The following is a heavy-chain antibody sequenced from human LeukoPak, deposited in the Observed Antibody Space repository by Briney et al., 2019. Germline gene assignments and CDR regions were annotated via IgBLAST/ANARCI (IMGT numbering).Heavy chain of an antibody. D-gene: IGHD6-13*01. V-gene: IGHV4-59*08. CDR3: ARGGSSSWYELDYYYGMDV. Sequence: SETLSLTCTVSGGSISSYYWSWIRQPPGKGLEWIGYIYYSGSTNYNPSLKGRVTISVDTSKNQFSLKLSSVTAADTAVYYCARGGSSSWYELDYYYGMDVWSQGTTLTVSS. CDR1: GGSISSYY. CDR2: IYYSGST. J-gene: IGHJ6*02.